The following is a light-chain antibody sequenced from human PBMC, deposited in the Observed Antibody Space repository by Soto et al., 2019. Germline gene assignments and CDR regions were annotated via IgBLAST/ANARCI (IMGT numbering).Light chain of an antibody. CDR1: QSINSN. Sequence: DIVMTQSPVTLSVSPGERATLSCTASQSINSNLAWYQQRPGQAPRLLIYGATTRATGIPARFSGSGSGTEFTLTISSLQPEDFAVYYCQQYGTSPQTFGQGTKVDIK. J-gene: IGKJ1*01. V-gene: IGKV3-15*01. CDR3: QQYGTSPQT. CDR2: GAT.